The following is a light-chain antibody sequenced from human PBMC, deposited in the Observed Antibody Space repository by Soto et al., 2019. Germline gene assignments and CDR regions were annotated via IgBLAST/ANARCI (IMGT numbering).Light chain of an antibody. V-gene: IGLV2-14*01. CDR3: SSYTSSSTLYV. CDR1: SSDVGGYNY. J-gene: IGLJ1*01. CDR2: EVS. Sequence: QSALTQPASVSGSPGQSITISCTGTSSDVGGYNYVSWYQQHPGKAPKLMIYEVSNRPSGVSNRCSGSKSGNTASLTISGLQAEDESDYYCSSYTSSSTLYVFGPGTKLTVL.